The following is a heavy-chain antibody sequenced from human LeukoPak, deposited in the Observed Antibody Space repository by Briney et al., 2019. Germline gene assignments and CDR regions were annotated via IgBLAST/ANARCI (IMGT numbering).Heavy chain of an antibody. J-gene: IGHJ4*02. CDR1: GFTLSSYA. D-gene: IGHD3-22*01. CDR3: ASMIEDFFDY. CDR2: ISGSGGST. Sequence: PGGSLRLSCAASGFTLSSYAMRWVRQAPGKGLEWVSGISGSGGSTHYADSVKGRFTISRDNSMNTLNLQMNSLRAEDTAVYYCASMIEDFFDYWGQGTLVTVSS. V-gene: IGHV3-23*01.